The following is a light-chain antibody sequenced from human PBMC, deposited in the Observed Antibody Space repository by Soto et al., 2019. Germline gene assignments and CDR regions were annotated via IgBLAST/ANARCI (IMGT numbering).Light chain of an antibody. J-gene: IGLJ1*01. CDR3: GSWDGSLNTYV. V-gene: IGLV1-51*01. CDR1: SSNIGNYY. CDR2: ASD. Sequence: QSVLTQPPSVSAAPGQKVTISCSGGSSNIGNYYVSWYQQLPGVAPKLLIFASDKRPSGIPDQFSGSQSGASGTLDSPGLQTGDEADYYCGSWDGSLNTYVFGTGTKLTVL.